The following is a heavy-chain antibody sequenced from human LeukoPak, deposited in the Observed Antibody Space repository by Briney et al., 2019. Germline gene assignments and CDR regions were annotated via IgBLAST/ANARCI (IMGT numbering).Heavy chain of an antibody. V-gene: IGHV4-59*08. CDR2: IYYSGST. J-gene: IGHJ4*02. D-gene: IGHD6-19*01. CDR1: GGSISSYY. CDR3: ARHGSSGWDYFDY. Sequence: SETLSLTCTVSGGSISSYYWRWIRQPPGKGLEWIGYIYYSGSTNYNPSLKSRVTISVDTSKNQFSLKLSSVTAADTAVYYCARHGSSGWDYFDYWGQGTLVTVSS.